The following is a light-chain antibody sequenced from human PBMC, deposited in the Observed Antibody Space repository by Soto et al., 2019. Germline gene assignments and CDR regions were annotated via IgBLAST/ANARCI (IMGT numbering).Light chain of an antibody. CDR3: AAWDDSLKVYV. CDR2: SNN. J-gene: IGLJ1*01. V-gene: IGLV1-44*01. CDR1: SSNIGSHN. Sequence: QSVLTQAPSASGTPGQKVTISCSGSSSNIGSHNVRWYQQLPGTAPKLLIYSNNQRPSGVPDRVSGSKSGTSASLAISGLQSEGEADYYCAAWDDSLKVYVFGTGTKVTVL.